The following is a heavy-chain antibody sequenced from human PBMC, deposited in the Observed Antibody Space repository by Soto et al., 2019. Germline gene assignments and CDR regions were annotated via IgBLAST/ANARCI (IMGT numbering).Heavy chain of an antibody. CDR3: ARARWYDAFDV. Sequence: PSETLSLTCTVSGGSISSTDYYWSWIRQPPGKGLEWIGYIYYSGSTYYNPSLKSRVTMSVDTSKNQFSLRLNSVTAADTSMYYCARARWYDAFDVWGQGTVVTVS. CDR1: GGSISSTDYY. V-gene: IGHV4-30-4*01. J-gene: IGHJ3*01. CDR2: IYYSGST. D-gene: IGHD2-15*01.